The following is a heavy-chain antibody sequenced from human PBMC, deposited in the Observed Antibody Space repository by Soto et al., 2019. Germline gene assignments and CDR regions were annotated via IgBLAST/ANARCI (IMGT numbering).Heavy chain of an antibody. CDR3: ATSMDGYGMDV. CDR1: GFSFGDYV. CDR2: IPKDGSKR. V-gene: IGHV3-30-3*01. Sequence: GGSLRLSCAASGFSFGDYVIHWVRQAPGKGLEWVAAIPKDGSKRYYADSVTGRISISRDNLRNTLNLQINSLRADDTAVYYSATSMDGYGMDVWGQGTTVTVSS. D-gene: IGHD2-8*01. J-gene: IGHJ6*02.